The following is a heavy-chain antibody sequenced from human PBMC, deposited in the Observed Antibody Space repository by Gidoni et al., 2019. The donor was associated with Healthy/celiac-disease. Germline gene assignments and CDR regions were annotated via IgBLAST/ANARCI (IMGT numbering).Heavy chain of an antibody. CDR1: GFTFSSYA. D-gene: IGHD1-26*01. V-gene: IGHV3-30-3*01. Sequence: QVQLVESGGGVVQPGRSLRLYWAASGFTFSSYAMHWVRQAPGKGLEWVAVISYDGSNKYYADSVKGRFTISRDNSKNTLYLQMNSLRAEDTAVYYCARGLVHLGASFSYWGQGTLVTVSS. CDR2: ISYDGSNK. CDR3: ARGLVHLGASFSY. J-gene: IGHJ4*02.